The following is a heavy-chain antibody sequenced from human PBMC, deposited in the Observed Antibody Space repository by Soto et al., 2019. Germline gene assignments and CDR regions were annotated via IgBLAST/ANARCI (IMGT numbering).Heavy chain of an antibody. V-gene: IGHV4-34*01. D-gene: IGHD1-1*01. CDR3: ARWEPIRRWFDP. CDR2: INHSGST. J-gene: IGHJ5*02. Sequence: PSETLSLTCAVYGGSFSGYYWSWIRQPPGKGLEWIGEINHSGSTNYNPSLKSRVTISVDTSKNQFSLKLSSVTAADTAVYYCARWEPIRRWFDPWGQGTLVTVSS. CDR1: GGSFSGYY.